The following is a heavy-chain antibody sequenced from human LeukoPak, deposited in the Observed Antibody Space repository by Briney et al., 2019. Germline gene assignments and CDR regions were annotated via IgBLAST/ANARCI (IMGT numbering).Heavy chain of an antibody. D-gene: IGHD4-17*01. J-gene: IGHJ4*02. Sequence: GGSLRLSCAASGFTFNNYAMSWVRQAPGKGLEWVSAISGSGGTSYYADSVKGRFTISRDDSKNTLDLQINSLRAEDTAVYYCAKGVYRDSLGVVDYWGQGTLVTVSS. CDR1: GFTFNNYA. CDR3: AKGVYRDSLGVVDY. V-gene: IGHV3-23*01. CDR2: ISGSGGTS.